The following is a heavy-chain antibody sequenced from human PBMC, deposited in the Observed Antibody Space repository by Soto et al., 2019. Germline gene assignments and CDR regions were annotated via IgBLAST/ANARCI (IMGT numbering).Heavy chain of an antibody. CDR3: ARTYGSGSYYNY. Sequence: SETLSLTCTLSGGSISISSYDWGWIRQPPGKGLEWIGSIYYSGITNYNPSLKSRAAISVDTSKNQFSLKLSSVTAADTAVYYCARTYGSGSYYNYWGQGTMVTVSS. J-gene: IGHJ4*02. CDR1: GGSISISSYD. D-gene: IGHD3-10*01. V-gene: IGHV4-39*07. CDR2: IYYSGIT.